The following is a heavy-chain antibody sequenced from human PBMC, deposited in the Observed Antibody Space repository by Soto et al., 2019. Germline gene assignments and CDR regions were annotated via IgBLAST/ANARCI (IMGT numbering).Heavy chain of an antibody. CDR2: ITASGYSA. CDR1: GLAFSNYA. CDR3: AKGDLLWDPFDF. J-gene: IGHJ4*02. V-gene: IGHV3-23*01. D-gene: IGHD3-16*01. Sequence: EAQLLESGGGLVQRGGSLRLSCAASGLAFSNYAVTWVRQAPGKGLEWVSIITASGYSAYYGGAVKGRFTTSRDNSRSTLYLQMNGLRADDTAVYYCAKGDLLWDPFDFWGQGTLVTVSS.